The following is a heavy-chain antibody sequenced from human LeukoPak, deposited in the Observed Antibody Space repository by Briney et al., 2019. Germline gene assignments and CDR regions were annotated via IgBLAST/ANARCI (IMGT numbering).Heavy chain of an antibody. CDR3: ARVRGGLDAFDI. CDR1: GFTFSSYS. J-gene: IGHJ3*02. V-gene: IGHV3-21*01. CDR2: ISSSSSYI. Sequence: GGSLRLSCAASGFTFSSYSMNWVRQAPGKGLEWVSSISSSSSYIYYADSVKGRFTISRDNAKNSLYLQMNSLRAEDTAVYYCARVRGGLDAFDIWGQGTMVTVSS. D-gene: IGHD2-15*01.